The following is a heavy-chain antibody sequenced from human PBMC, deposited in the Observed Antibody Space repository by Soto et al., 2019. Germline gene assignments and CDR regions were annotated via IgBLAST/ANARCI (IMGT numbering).Heavy chain of an antibody. CDR3: ASGRGRYFYYGMDV. V-gene: IGHV3-23*01. CDR2: ISGSGDRT. CDR1: GFTFSSYA. J-gene: IGHJ6*02. Sequence: EVQLLESGGGLVQPGGSLRLSCAASGFTFSSYAINWVRQAPGKGLERVSVISGSGDRTYYADSVKGRFTISRDNSKNTLYLQMNSLRAEDTAVYYCASGRGRYFYYGMDVWGQGTTVTVSS. D-gene: IGHD1-26*01.